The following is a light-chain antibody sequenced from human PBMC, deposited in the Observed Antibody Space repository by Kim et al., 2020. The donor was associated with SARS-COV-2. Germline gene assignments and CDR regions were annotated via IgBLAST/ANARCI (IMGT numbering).Light chain of an antibody. CDR1: SSNIGAGYD. CDR3: QSYDSSLSRSSYV. J-gene: IGLJ1*01. Sequence: QLVLTQPPSVSGAPGQRVTISCTGSSSNIGAGYDVHWYQQLPGTAPKLLIYGNSNRPSGVPDRFSGSKSGTSASLAITGLQAEDEADYYCQSYDSSLSRSSYVFGTGTKVTVL. V-gene: IGLV1-40*01. CDR2: GNS.